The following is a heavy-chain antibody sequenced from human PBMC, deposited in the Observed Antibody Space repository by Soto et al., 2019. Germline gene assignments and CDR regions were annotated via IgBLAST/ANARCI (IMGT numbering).Heavy chain of an antibody. D-gene: IGHD3-3*01. CDR2: ISAYNGNT. V-gene: IGHV1-18*01. CDR3: ARGGNDFWSGHYYSYGMDV. CDR1: GYTFTSYG. J-gene: IGHJ6*02. Sequence: ASVKVSCKASGYTFTSYGISWVRQAPGQGLEWMGWISAYNGNTNYAQKLQGRVTMTTDTSTSTAYMELRSLRSDDTAVYYCARGGNDFWSGHYYSYGMDVWGQGTTVTVSS.